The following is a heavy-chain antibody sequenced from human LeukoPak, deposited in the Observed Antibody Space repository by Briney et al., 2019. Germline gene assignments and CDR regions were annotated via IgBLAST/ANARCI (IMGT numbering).Heavy chain of an antibody. D-gene: IGHD3-10*01. Sequence: GTLSLTCAVSGGSISSNNWWSWVRQPPGKGLEWISYISSGSNTIYYADSVKGRFTISRDNAKSSLYLQMNSLRAEDTAVYYCARAGLMVRGVYNWFDPWGQGTLVTVSS. V-gene: IGHV3-48*01. CDR2: ISSGSNTI. J-gene: IGHJ5*02. CDR3: ARAGLMVRGVYNWFDP. CDR1: GGSISSNN.